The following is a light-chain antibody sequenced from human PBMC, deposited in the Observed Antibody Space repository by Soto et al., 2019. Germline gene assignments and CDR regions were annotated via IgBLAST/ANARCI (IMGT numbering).Light chain of an antibody. CDR3: VQSLQTPLA. CDR2: LGS. J-gene: IGKJ4*01. V-gene: IGKV2-28*01. CDR1: QNLLHSNGYNY. Sequence: DIVMTQTPISLPVTPGEPASISCRSSQNLLHSNGYNYLDWYLQKPGQSPQLLIFLGSNRASGVPDRFSGSGSGTDFTLKISRVEAEDVGVYYCVQSLQTPLAFGGGTKV.